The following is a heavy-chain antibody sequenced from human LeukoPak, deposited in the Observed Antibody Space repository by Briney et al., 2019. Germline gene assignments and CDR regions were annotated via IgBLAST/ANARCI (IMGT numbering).Heavy chain of an antibody. CDR1: GGTFSSYA. CDR3: ARGRAGRITMVRGRESRSYYFDY. V-gene: IGHV1-8*02. CDR2: MNPNSGNT. J-gene: IGHJ4*02. D-gene: IGHD3-10*01. Sequence: ASVKVSCKASGGTFSSYAINWVRQATGQGLEWMGWMNPNSGNTGYAQKFQGRVTMTRNTSISTAYMELSSLRSEDTAVYYCARGRAGRITMVRGRESRSYYFDYWGQGTLVTVSS.